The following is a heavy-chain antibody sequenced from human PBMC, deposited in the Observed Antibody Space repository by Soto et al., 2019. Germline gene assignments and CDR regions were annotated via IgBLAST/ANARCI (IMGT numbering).Heavy chain of an antibody. J-gene: IGHJ5*02. CDR1: GFTFSTSG. CDR2: ISYDGTNK. Sequence: QVQLVESGGGVVQPGRSLRLSCAASGFTFSTSGMHWVRQAPGKGLEWVAIISYDGTNKYYADSVKGRFTLSRDNSKNTVFLQMNSLRPEDTAMYYCAKDRILDLRQEGVSAVPWFDPGGQGTLVTVSS. D-gene: IGHD2-15*01. V-gene: IGHV3-30*18. CDR3: AKDRILDLRQEGVSAVPWFDP.